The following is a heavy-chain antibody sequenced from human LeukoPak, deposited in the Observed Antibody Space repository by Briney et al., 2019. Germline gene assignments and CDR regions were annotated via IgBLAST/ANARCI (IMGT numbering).Heavy chain of an antibody. Sequence: GRSLRLSCAASGFTFSSYSMNWVRQAPGKGLEWVSSISSSSSYIYYADSVKGRFTISRDNAKNSLYLQMNSLRAEDTAVYYCARYYGGNPNYDYWGQGTLVTVSS. CDR2: ISSSSSYI. CDR1: GFTFSSYS. V-gene: IGHV3-21*01. J-gene: IGHJ4*02. CDR3: ARYYGGNPNYDY. D-gene: IGHD4-17*01.